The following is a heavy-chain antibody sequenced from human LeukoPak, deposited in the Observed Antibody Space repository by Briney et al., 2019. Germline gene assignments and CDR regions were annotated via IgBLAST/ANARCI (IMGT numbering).Heavy chain of an antibody. CDR2: IYYSGNT. CDR3: ARDRAPKDYDSSGYYSGGWFDP. V-gene: IGHV4-39*07. J-gene: IGHJ5*02. CDR1: GGSISSSSFY. Sequence: SETLSLTCTVSGGSISSSSFYWGWIRQPPGKGLEWIGHIYYSGNTYYNPSLKSRVTILADTSKNQFSLKLSSVTAADTAVYYCARDRAPKDYDSSGYYSGGWFDPWGQGTLVTVSS. D-gene: IGHD3-22*01.